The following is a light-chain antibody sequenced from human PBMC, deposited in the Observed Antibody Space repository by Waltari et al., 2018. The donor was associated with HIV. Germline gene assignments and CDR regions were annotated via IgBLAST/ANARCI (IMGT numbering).Light chain of an antibody. Sequence: QSVLTQPPSASGTPGQRVTITGSGSSSNIGSNTVNWYQQLPGTAPKLLIYSNKQRPSGVPDRFSGSKSGTSASLAISGLQSEDEADYYCAAWDDSLAWVFGGGTKLTVL. CDR3: AAWDDSLAWV. V-gene: IGLV1-44*01. CDR1: SSNIGSNT. J-gene: IGLJ3*02. CDR2: SNK.